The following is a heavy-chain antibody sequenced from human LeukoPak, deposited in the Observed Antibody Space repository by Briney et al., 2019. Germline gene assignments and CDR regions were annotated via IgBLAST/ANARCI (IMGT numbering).Heavy chain of an antibody. CDR3: ARSRYSGSDTQGFDY. J-gene: IGHJ4*02. CDR2: VYASNSKT. Sequence: GEPLQLSSNGSSYRFTEYWIVWVRQMPAKPLGWMGIVYASNSKTRYSPSFQAPVTILADKYISTGSIPWSSLKASHPAMYFSARSRYSGSDTQGFDYWGQGTLVTVSS. V-gene: IGHV5-51*01. CDR1: SYRFTEYW. D-gene: IGHD5-12*01.